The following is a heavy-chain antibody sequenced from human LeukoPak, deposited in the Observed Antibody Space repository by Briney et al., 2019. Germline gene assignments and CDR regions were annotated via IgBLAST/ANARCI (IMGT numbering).Heavy chain of an antibody. Sequence: GASVKVSCKASGYTFTGYYMHWVRQAPGQGLEWMGWISAYNGNTNYAQKFQGRFTMPTETSTRTAYMELRSLRSDDTAVYYCARSPWGSYHYTSGSYTPDYWGQGTLVTVSS. J-gene: IGHJ4*02. V-gene: IGHV1-18*04. CDR3: ARSPWGSYHYTSGSYTPDY. CDR1: GYTFTGYY. D-gene: IGHD3-10*01. CDR2: ISAYNGNT.